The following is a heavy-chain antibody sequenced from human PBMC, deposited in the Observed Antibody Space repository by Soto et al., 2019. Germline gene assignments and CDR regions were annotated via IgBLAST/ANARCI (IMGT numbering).Heavy chain of an antibody. D-gene: IGHD6-13*01. CDR2: ISDNGKYI. Sequence: GGSLRLSCAASGFTFRLYSLNWVRQAPGKGLEWVSSISDNGKYIYYADSVRGRFTISRDNAKNSLYLQMNSLRAEDTAVYYCTRDASRDSSARGWFDPWGPGTLVTVSS. CDR1: GFTFRLYS. CDR3: TRDASRDSSARGWFDP. J-gene: IGHJ5*02. V-gene: IGHV3-21*01.